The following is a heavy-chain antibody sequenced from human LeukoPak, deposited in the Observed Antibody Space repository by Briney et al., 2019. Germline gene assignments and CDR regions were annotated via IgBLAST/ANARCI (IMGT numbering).Heavy chain of an antibody. Sequence: ASVKVSCKVSGYTLTELSMHWVRQAPGKGLEWMGGFDPEDGETIYAQKFQGRFTMTTDPSTSTAYMELWSLRSDDTAVYYCARRTYYNDSGSYPRPGEDWFDPWGQGTLVTVSS. CDR3: ARRTYYNDSGSYPRPGEDWFDP. CDR2: FDPEDGET. V-gene: IGHV1-24*01. J-gene: IGHJ5*02. CDR1: GYTLTELS. D-gene: IGHD3-10*01.